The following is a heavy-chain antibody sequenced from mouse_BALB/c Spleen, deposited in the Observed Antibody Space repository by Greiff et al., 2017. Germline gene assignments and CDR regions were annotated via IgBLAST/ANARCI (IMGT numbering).Heavy chain of an antibody. CDR2: ILPGSGST. CDR1: GYTFSSYW. CDR3: ARQSFPITTVVATGAMDY. V-gene: IGHV1-9*01. J-gene: IGHJ4*01. D-gene: IGHD1-1*01. Sequence: QVQLKQSGAELMKPGASVKISCKATGYTFSSYWIEWVKQRPGHGLEWIGEILPGSGSTNYNEKFKGKATFTADTSSNTAYMQLSSLTSEDSAVYYCARQSFPITTVVATGAMDYWGQGTSVTVSS.